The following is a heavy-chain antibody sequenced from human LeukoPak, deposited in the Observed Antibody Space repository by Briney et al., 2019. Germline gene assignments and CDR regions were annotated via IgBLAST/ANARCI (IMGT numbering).Heavy chain of an antibody. Sequence: APLKVSPTASRYTFTRSYMHTVREAPGHGGEWRGWITTNSGVTNSTQKIQGMVTMTRDTSISTAYMELSRLGSDDTAVYYCARDLGIRGSDAFDIWGQGKMVTVSA. V-gene: IGHV1-2*02. J-gene: IGHJ3*02. CDR2: ITTNSGVT. CDR3: ARDLGIRGSDAFDI. CDR1: RYTFTRSY. D-gene: IGHD3-10*01.